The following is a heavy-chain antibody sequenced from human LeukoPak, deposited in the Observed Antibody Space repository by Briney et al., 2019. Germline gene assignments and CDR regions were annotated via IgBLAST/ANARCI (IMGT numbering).Heavy chain of an antibody. CDR2: IYYTGST. CDR1: GGSISSSSYY. D-gene: IGHD5-18*01. Sequence: SETLSLTCTVSGGSISSSSYYWGWIRQPPGKGLEWIGSIYYTGSTNYNASLKSRVTMSVDTSKNQFSLKLSSVTAADTAVYYCARSRGIQLWLRVFDYWAREPWSPSPQ. CDR3: ARSRGIQLWLRVFDY. V-gene: IGHV4-39*07. J-gene: IGHJ4*02.